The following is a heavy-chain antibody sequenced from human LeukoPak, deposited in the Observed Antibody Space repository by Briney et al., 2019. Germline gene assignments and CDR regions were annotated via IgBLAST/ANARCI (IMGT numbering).Heavy chain of an antibody. CDR3: ARTSIAARRANAFDI. J-gene: IGHJ3*02. CDR2: IYYSGST. CDR1: GGSISSYY. Sequence: SEALSLTCTVSGGSISSYYWSWIRQPPGKGLEWLGYIYYSGSTNYNPSLKSRVTISVDRSKNQFSLKLSSVTAADTAVYYCARTSIAARRANAFDIWGQGTMVTVSS. V-gene: IGHV4-59*12. D-gene: IGHD6-6*01.